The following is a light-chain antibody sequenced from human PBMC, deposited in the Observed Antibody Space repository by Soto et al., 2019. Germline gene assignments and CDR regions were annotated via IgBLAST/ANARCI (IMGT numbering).Light chain of an antibody. CDR2: GAS. J-gene: IGKJ1*01. CDR3: QQYNNWHPWT. CDR1: QSVSSN. Sequence: EIVMTQSPATLSVSPGKRATLSCRASQSVSSNLAWYQQKPGQATRLIIYGASTRANGIPARFSGSGSGTEFTLTISSLQSEDFAVYYCQQYNNWHPWTFGQGTKVDIK. V-gene: IGKV3-15*01.